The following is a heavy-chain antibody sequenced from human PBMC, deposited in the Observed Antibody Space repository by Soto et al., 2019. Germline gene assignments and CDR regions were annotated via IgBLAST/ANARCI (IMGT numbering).Heavy chain of an antibody. CDR2: ISGNGGST. CDR1: GFTFSNYA. J-gene: IGHJ4*02. V-gene: IGHV3-23*01. CDR3: AKEESGYYFDF. D-gene: IGHD3-22*01. Sequence: PGGSLRLSCAASGFTFSNYAMSWVRQAPGKGLERVSAISGNGGSTFYADSVRGRFTVFRDNSKNTLYLQMSSLRAEDTAIYYCAKEESGYYFDFWGQGSLVTVSS.